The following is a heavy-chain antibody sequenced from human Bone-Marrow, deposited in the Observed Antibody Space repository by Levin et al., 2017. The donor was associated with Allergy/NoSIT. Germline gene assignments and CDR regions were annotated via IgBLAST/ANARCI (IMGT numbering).Heavy chain of an antibody. CDR3: ARDKFLRVVPAAIPGRGGTLGYYYGMDV. CDR2: IKQDGSEK. D-gene: IGHD2-2*01. J-gene: IGHJ6*02. V-gene: IGHV3-7*01. Sequence: GGSLRLSCAASGFTFSSYWMSWVRQAPGKGLEWVANIKQDGSEKYYVDSVKGRFTISRDNAKNSLYLQMNSLRAEDTAVYYCARDKFLRVVPAAIPGRGGTLGYYYGMDVWGQGTTVTVSS. CDR1: GFTFSSYW.